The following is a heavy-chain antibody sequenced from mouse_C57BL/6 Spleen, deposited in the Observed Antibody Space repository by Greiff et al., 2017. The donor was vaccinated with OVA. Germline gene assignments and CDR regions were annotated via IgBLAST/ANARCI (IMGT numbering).Heavy chain of an antibody. CDR2: ISSGSSTI. D-gene: IGHD1-1*01. CDR3: ATTVVAPFAY. J-gene: IGHJ3*01. V-gene: IGHV5-17*01. CDR1: GFTFSDYG. Sequence: EVQLQQSGGGLVKPGGSLKLSCAASGFTFSDYGMHWVRQAPEKGLEWVAYISSGSSTIYYADTVKGRFTISRDNAKNTLFLQMTSLRSEDTAMYYCATTVVAPFAYWGQGTLVTVSA.